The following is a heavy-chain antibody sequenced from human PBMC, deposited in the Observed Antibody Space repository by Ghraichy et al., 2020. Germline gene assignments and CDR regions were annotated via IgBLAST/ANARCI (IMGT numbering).Heavy chain of an antibody. CDR3: ARLYCSGGSCYYYYYGMDV. CDR1: GGSFSGYY. CDR2: INHSGST. D-gene: IGHD2-15*01. J-gene: IGHJ6*02. V-gene: IGHV4-34*01. Sequence: GSLRLSCTVYGGSFSGYYWSWIRQPPGKGLEWIGEINHSGSTNYNPSLKSRVTISVDTSKNQFSLKLSSVTAADTAVYYCARLYCSGGSCYYYYYGMDVWGQGTTVTVSS.